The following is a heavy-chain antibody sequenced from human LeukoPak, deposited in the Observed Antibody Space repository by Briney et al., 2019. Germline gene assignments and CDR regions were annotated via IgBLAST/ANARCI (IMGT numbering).Heavy chain of an antibody. CDR3: ASLGYCSSTSCLDY. Sequence: GESLRLSCAASGFTFSSYSMNWVRQPQGKGLGWVSSISSSSSYIYYANSVKGRFTISRDNAKNSLYLQMNSLRAEDTAVYYCASLGYCSSTSCLDYWGQGTLVTVSS. CDR2: ISSSSSYI. V-gene: IGHV3-21*01. D-gene: IGHD2-2*01. CDR1: GFTFSSYS. J-gene: IGHJ4*02.